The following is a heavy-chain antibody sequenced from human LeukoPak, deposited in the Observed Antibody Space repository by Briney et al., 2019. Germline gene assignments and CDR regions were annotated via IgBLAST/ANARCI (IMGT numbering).Heavy chain of an antibody. CDR2: INQDGGEK. Sequence: GGSLRLSCAASGFTFSSSWMSWVRQAPGKWLEWVANINQDGGEKYYVDSVKGRFTISRDNAKNSLYLQMNSLRAEDTAVYYCSRDEYSSGCYWGQGTLVTVSS. CDR1: GFTFSSSW. J-gene: IGHJ4*02. D-gene: IGHD6-25*01. CDR3: SRDEYSSGCY. V-gene: IGHV3-7*05.